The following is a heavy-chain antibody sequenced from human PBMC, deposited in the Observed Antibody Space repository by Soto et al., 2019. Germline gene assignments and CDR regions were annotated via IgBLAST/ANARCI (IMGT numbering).Heavy chain of an antibody. CDR3: ACEYCSGGSCPLYYGMDV. J-gene: IGHJ6*02. Sequence: ASVKVSCKASGYTFTSYAMHWVRQAPGQRLEWMGWINAGNGNTKYSQKFQGRVTITRDTSASTAYMELSSLRSEDTALYYCACEYCSGGSCPLYYGMDVWGQGTTVTVSS. CDR2: INAGNGNT. CDR1: GYTFTSYA. D-gene: IGHD2-15*01. V-gene: IGHV1-3*01.